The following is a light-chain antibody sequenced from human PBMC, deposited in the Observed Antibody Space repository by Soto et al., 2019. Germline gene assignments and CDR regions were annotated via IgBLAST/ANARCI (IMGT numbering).Light chain of an antibody. CDR2: KAS. CDR1: QSISSW. CDR3: HQYSTYSYT. J-gene: IGKJ2*01. Sequence: DIQMTQSPSTLSASVGDRVTITCRASQSISSWLAWYQQKPGEAPKLLIYKASTLQSGVPSRFSGSGSGTECSLTISSLQPDDFATYYCHQYSTYSYTFGQGTKLEI. V-gene: IGKV1-5*03.